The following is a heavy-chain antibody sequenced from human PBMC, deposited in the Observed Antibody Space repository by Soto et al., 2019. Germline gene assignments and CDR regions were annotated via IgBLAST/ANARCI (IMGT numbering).Heavy chain of an antibody. J-gene: IGHJ4*02. CDR3: AKDLRDGYNPGLDY. Sequence: QVQLVESGGGVVQPGRSLRLSCAASGFTFSSYGMHWVRQAPGKGLEWVAVISYDGSNKYYADSVKGRFTISRDNSKNTLYLQMNSLRAEDTAVYYCAKDLRDGYNPGLDYWGQGTLVTVSS. CDR2: ISYDGSNK. CDR1: GFTFSSYG. D-gene: IGHD5-12*01. V-gene: IGHV3-30*18.